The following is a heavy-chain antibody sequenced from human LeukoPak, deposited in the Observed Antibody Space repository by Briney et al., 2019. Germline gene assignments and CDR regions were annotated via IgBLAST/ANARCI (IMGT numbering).Heavy chain of an antibody. CDR1: GYTFTSYG. Sequence: GASVKVSCKASGYTFTSYGISWARQAPGQGLEWMGWLSAYNGNTNYAQKLQGRVTMTTDTSTSTDYMELRSLRSDDTAVYYCARDHRTLGSSGWYTIDYWGQGTLVTVSS. D-gene: IGHD6-19*01. V-gene: IGHV1-18*04. CDR2: LSAYNGNT. CDR3: ARDHRTLGSSGWYTIDY. J-gene: IGHJ4*02.